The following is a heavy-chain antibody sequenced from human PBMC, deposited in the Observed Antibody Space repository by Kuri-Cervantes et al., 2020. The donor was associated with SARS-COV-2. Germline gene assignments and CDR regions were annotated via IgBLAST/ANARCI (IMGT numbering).Heavy chain of an antibody. V-gene: IGHV3-30-3*01. CDR3: ARRYYYMDV. J-gene: IGHJ6*03. CDR1: GFTFSSYA. CDR2: ISYDGSNK. Sequence: GESLKISCAASGFTFSSYAMHWVRQAPGKGLEWVAVISYDGSNKYYADSVKGRFTISRDNSKNTLYLQMNSLRAEDTAVYYCARRYYYMDVWGKGTTVTVSS.